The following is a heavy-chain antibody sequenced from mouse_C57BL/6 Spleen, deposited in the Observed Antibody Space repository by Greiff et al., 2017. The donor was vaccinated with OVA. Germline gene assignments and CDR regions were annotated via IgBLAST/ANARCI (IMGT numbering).Heavy chain of an antibody. Sequence: QVQLQQPGAELVRPGSSVKLSCKASGYTFTSYWMDWVKQRPGQGLEWIGNIYPSDSETHYNQKFKDKATLTVDKSSSTAYMQLSSLTSEDSAVYDGAREGGGGNYEGFAYWGQGTLVTVSA. CDR2: IYPSDSET. CDR3: AREGGGGNYEGFAY. CDR1: GYTFTSYW. J-gene: IGHJ3*01. D-gene: IGHD2-1*01. V-gene: IGHV1-61*01.